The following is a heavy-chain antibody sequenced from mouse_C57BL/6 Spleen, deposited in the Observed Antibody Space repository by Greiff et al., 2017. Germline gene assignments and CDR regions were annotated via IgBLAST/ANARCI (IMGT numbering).Heavy chain of an antibody. Sequence: EVQLQESGEGLVKPGGSLKLSCAASGFTFSSYAMSWVRQTPEKRLEWVAYISSGGDYIYYADTVKGRFTISRDNARNTLYLQMSSLKSEDTAMYYCTRWTAQATSYFDYWGQGTTLTVSS. CDR3: TRWTAQATSYFDY. CDR2: ISSGGDYI. J-gene: IGHJ2*01. CDR1: GFTFSSYA. V-gene: IGHV5-9-1*02. D-gene: IGHD3-2*02.